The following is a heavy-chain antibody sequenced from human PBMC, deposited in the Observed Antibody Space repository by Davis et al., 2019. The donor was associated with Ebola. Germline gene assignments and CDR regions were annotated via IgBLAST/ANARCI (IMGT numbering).Heavy chain of an antibody. CDR2: ISGSGGST. Sequence: GGSLRLSCAASGFTFSSYWMSWVRQAPGKGLEWVSAISGSGGSTYYADSVKGRFTISRDNSKNTLYLQMNSLRAEDTAVYYCAKFSYYDSSGYYPWFDPWGQGTLVTVSS. V-gene: IGHV3-23*01. D-gene: IGHD3-22*01. J-gene: IGHJ5*02. CDR1: GFTFSSYW. CDR3: AKFSYYDSSGYYPWFDP.